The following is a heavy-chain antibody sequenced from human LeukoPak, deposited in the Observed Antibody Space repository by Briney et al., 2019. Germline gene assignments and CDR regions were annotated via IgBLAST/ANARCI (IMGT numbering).Heavy chain of an antibody. Sequence: SETLSLTCTVSGGSISSYYWSWIRQPPGKGLEWIGYIYYSGSTNYNPSLKSRVTISVDTSKNQFSLKLSSVTAADTAVYYCARASYSSNQGGLGQPYYYYGMDVWGQGTTVTVSS. D-gene: IGHD6-13*01. CDR1: GGSISSYY. J-gene: IGHJ6*02. V-gene: IGHV4-59*01. CDR3: ARASYSSNQGGLGQPYYYYGMDV. CDR2: IYYSGST.